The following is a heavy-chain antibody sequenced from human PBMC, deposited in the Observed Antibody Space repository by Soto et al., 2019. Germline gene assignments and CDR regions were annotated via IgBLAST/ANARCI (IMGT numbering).Heavy chain of an antibody. Sequence: SETLSLTCAVYGGSFSGYYWSWIRQPPGKGLEWIGEINHSGSTNYNPSLKSRVTISVDKSKNQFSLKLSSVTAADTAVYYCARCLGGLRWYYFDYWGQGTLVTVSS. CDR2: INHSGST. CDR1: GGSFSGYY. J-gene: IGHJ4*02. CDR3: ARCLGGLRWYYFDY. V-gene: IGHV4-34*01. D-gene: IGHD5-12*01.